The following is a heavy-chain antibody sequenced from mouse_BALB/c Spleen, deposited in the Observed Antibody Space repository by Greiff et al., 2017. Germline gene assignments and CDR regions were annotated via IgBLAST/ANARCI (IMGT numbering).Heavy chain of an antibody. CDR3: ARSGYYYGSSYEEGAMDY. D-gene: IGHD1-1*01. CDR2: ISSGSSTI. CDR1: GFTFSSFG. V-gene: IGHV5-17*02. Sequence: EVQVVESGGGLVQPGGSRKLSCAASGFTFSSFGMHWVRQAPEKGLEWVAYISSGSSTIYYADTVKGRFTISRDNPKNTLFLQMTSLRSEDTAMYYCARSGYYYGSSYEEGAMDYWGQGTSVTVSS. J-gene: IGHJ4*01.